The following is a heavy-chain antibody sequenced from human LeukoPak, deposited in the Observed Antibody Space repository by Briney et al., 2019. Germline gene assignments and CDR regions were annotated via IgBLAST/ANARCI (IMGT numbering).Heavy chain of an antibody. CDR1: GGSFSGYY. CDR2: INHSGST. V-gene: IGHV4-34*01. J-gene: IGHJ3*02. Sequence: PSETLFLTCAVYGGSFSGYYWSWIRQPPGKGLEWIGEINHSGSTNYNPSLKSRVTISVDTSKNQFSLKLSSVTAADTAVYYCASMQEGGSGYFGAFDIWGQGTMVTVSS. D-gene: IGHD3-22*01. CDR3: ASMQEGGSGYFGAFDI.